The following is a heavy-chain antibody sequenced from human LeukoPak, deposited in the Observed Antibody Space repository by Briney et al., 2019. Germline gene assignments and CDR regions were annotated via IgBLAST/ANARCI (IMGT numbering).Heavy chain of an antibody. V-gene: IGHV1-46*01. CDR1: GYTITSYY. Sequence: ASVKVSCKASGYTITSYYMHWVRQAPGQGLEWRGIINPSGGSTSYAQKFQGRVTMTRDMSTSTVYMELSSLRSEDTAVYYCARGPQEDYYDSSGYYYADTWGQGTLVTVSS. CDR2: INPSGGST. CDR3: ARGPQEDYYDSSGYYYADT. J-gene: IGHJ5*02. D-gene: IGHD3-22*01.